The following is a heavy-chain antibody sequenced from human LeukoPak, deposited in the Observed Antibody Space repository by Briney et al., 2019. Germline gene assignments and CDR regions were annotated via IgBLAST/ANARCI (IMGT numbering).Heavy chain of an antibody. D-gene: IGHD3-10*01. V-gene: IGHV6-1*01. CDR2: TYYRSKWYN. Sequence: SQTLSLTCATSGDSVSSNSAAWNWIRQSPSRGLEWLGRTYYRSKWYNDYAVSVKSRITINPDTSKNQFSLQLNSVTPEDTAVYYCARGLYYYGSGRPYFDYWGQGTLVTVSS. CDR1: GDSVSSNSAA. CDR3: ARGLYYYGSGRPYFDY. J-gene: IGHJ4*02.